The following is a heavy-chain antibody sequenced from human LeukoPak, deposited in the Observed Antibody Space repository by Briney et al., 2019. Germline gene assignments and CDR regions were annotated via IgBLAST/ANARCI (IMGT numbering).Heavy chain of an antibody. CDR3: TTRRQDGW. J-gene: IGHJ4*02. V-gene: IGHV3-15*01. Sequence: GGSLRLSCVGSGLTFSDAWMSWVRQAPGKGLEWVGRIKSKSDGGTIDYAAPVKGRFTISRDDSRNTLYLQMNSLKTEDTAVYYCTTRRQDGWWGQGTLVTVS. CDR2: IKSKSDGGTI. D-gene: IGHD2-15*01. CDR1: GLTFSDAW.